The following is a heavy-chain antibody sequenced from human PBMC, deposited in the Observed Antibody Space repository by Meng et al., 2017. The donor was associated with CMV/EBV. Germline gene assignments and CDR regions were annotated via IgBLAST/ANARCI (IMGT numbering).Heavy chain of an antibody. Sequence: WGSLRLSCTVSGGSVSSGSYYWSWIRQPPGKGLEWIGYIYYSGSTNYNPSLKSRVTISVDTSKNQFSLKLSSVTAADTAVYYCARGWELQYWGQGTLVTVSS. V-gene: IGHV4-61*01. CDR2: IYYSGST. CDR3: ARGWELQY. J-gene: IGHJ4*02. CDR1: GGSVSSGSYY. D-gene: IGHD1-26*01.